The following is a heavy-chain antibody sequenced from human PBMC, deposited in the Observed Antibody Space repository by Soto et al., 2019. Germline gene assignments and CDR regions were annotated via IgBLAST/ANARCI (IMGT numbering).Heavy chain of an antibody. CDR2: ICHSGRT. CDR3: ARYGGGSGWL. D-gene: IGHD6-19*01. V-gene: IGHV4-61*01. CDR1: GDSVSSGSKC. J-gene: IGHJ4*02. Sequence: SETLSRTCTVSGDSVSSGSKCWSWIRQPPGKALEWIAYICHSGRTNYNPSLKSRVTISRDTSRNQFSLKMTSVTADDTAVYYCARYGGGSGWLGGQGTLVTVSS.